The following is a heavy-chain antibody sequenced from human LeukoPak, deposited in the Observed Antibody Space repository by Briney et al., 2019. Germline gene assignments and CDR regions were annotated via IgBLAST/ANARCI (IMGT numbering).Heavy chain of an antibody. Sequence: ASVKVSCKASGYTFTSYYMHWVRQAPGQGLEWMGIINPSGGSTSYAQKFQGRVTMTRDTSTSTVYMELSSLRSEDTAVYYCARDPIFCSSTSCYMAGYWGQGTLVTVSS. D-gene: IGHD2-2*02. CDR2: INPSGGST. V-gene: IGHV1-46*01. J-gene: IGHJ4*02. CDR1: GYTFTSYY. CDR3: ARDPIFCSSTSCYMAGY.